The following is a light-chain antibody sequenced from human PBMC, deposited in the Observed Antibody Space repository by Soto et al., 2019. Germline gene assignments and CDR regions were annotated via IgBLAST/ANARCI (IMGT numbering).Light chain of an antibody. Sequence: EIVLTQSPVTLSLSPGEIATLSCRASQSIPSDYLAWYQQKPGQAPRLLIYRASARATGIPDRFRGSGSGTDFTLTISRLEPEDFAVYYCHQYGVPLWTFGQGTKVEIK. J-gene: IGKJ1*01. CDR1: QSIPSDY. V-gene: IGKV3-20*01. CDR2: RAS. CDR3: HQYGVPLWT.